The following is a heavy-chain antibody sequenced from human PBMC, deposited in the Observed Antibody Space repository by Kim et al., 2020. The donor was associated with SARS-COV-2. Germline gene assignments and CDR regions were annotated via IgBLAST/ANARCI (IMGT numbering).Heavy chain of an antibody. CDR2: IYYSGST. D-gene: IGHD5-18*01. CDR3: ARVPRGYSYGSYYYYMDV. J-gene: IGHJ6*03. CDR1: GGSISSYY. Sequence: SETLSLTCTVSGGSISSYYWSWIRQPPGKGLEWIGYIYYSGSTNYNPSLKSRVTISVDTSKNQFSLKLSSVTAADTAVYYCARVPRGYSYGSYYYYMDVWGKGTTVTVSS. V-gene: IGHV4-59*01.